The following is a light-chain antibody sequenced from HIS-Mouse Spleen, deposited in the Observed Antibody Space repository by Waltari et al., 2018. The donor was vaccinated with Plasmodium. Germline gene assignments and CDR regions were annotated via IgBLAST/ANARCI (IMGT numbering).Light chain of an antibody. V-gene: IGLV5-37*01. CDR1: SDINVGSYN. CDR3: YSTDSSGNHRV. Sequence: QPVLTQPPSSSASPGESARLTCTLPSDINVGSYNIYWYQQTPGSPPRYLLYYYSDSDKGQGYEFPSRCSGSKDASANTGILLSAGLQSEDEADYYCYSTDSSGNHRVFGGGTKLTVL. CDR2: YYSDSDK. J-gene: IGLJ3*02.